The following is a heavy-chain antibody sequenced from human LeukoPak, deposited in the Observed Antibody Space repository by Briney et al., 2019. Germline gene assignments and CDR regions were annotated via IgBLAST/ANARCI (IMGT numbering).Heavy chain of an antibody. Sequence: SQTLSLTCTVSGGSISSGDYYWSWLRQRPGKGLEWIGYIYYSGNPYYNPSLKSRVTISVDTSKNQFSLKLSSVTAADTAVYYCARVYSSSFIFDYWGQGTLGTVSA. CDR1: GGSISSGDYY. CDR2: IYYSGNP. D-gene: IGHD6-13*01. J-gene: IGHJ4*02. CDR3: ARVYSSSFIFDY. V-gene: IGHV4-30-4*08.